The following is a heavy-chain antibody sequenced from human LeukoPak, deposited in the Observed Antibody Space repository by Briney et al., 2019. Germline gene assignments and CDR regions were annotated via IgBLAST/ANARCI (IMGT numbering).Heavy chain of an antibody. V-gene: IGHV4-39*01. CDR1: GFSLSTSGVG. J-gene: IGHJ5*02. D-gene: IGHD2-2*01. CDR2: IYYSGST. CDR3: ARQILRGGSSSADWFDP. Sequence: SGPTLVNPTQTLTLTCTFSGFSLSTSGVGVGWIRQPPGKGLEWIGSIYYSGSTYYNPSLKSRVTISVDTSKNQFSLKLSSVTAADTAVYYCARQILRGGSSSADWFDPWGQGTLVTVSS.